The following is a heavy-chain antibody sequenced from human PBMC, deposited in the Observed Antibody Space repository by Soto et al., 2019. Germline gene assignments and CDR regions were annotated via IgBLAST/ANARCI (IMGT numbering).Heavy chain of an antibody. J-gene: IGHJ4*02. Sequence: GGSLRLSCAASGFTFSSYAMSWVRQAPGKGLEWVSGISGSGGSTYYADSVKGRFTISRDKSKNTLYLQMSSLRAEDTAVYYCAKDSQFSSNWRDFDYWGQGTLVTVSS. CDR1: GFTFSSYA. D-gene: IGHD6-13*01. CDR2: ISGSGGST. CDR3: AKDSQFSSNWRDFDY. V-gene: IGHV3-23*01.